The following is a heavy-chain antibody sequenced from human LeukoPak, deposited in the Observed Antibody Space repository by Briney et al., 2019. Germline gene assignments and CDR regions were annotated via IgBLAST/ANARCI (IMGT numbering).Heavy chain of an antibody. Sequence: PSETLSLTCTVSGGSISSYYWSWIRQPPGKGLEWIGYIYSSGSTNYNPSLKSRITISVDTSKNQFSLKLSSVTAADTAVYYCARQAYYDFWSGYSQPYYYYGMDVWGQGTTVTVSS. CDR2: IYSSGST. CDR3: ARQAYYDFWSGYSQPYYYYGMDV. D-gene: IGHD3-3*01. J-gene: IGHJ6*02. CDR1: GGSISSYY. V-gene: IGHV4-59*08.